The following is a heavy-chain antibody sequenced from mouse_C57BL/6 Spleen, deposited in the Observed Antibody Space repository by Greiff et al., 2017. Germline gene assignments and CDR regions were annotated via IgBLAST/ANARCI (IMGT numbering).Heavy chain of an antibody. CDR1: GYTFTSYW. D-gene: IGHD1-1*01. CDR3: ARGDYYGSGAY. Sequence: QVHVKQPGAELVRPGSSVKLSCKASGYTFTSYWMAWVKQRPGQGLEWIGNIYPSDSETHYNQKFKDKATLTVDKSSSTAYMQLSSLTSEDSAVYYCARGDYYGSGAYWGQGTLVTVSA. V-gene: IGHV1-61*01. J-gene: IGHJ3*01. CDR2: IYPSDSET.